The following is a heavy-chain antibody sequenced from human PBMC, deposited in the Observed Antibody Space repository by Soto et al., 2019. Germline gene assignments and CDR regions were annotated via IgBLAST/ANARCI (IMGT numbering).Heavy chain of an antibody. J-gene: IGHJ4*02. Sequence: QIILKETGPTLVQPTQTLTLTCTFAGFSLRTTGVGVGWIRQPPGKAPEWLALIYWDDDKRYSTSLGSRLTITKDTSKNQVVLTMTNMDPVDTATYYCAHSMMFYDILTTFFDYWGQGTLVTVTA. D-gene: IGHD3-9*01. CDR1: GFSLRTTGVG. V-gene: IGHV2-5*02. CDR3: AHSMMFYDILTTFFDY. CDR2: IYWDDDK.